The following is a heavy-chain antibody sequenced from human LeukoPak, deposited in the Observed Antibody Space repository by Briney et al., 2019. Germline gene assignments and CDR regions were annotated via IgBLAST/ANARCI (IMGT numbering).Heavy chain of an antibody. V-gene: IGHV3-74*01. Sequence: GGSLRLSCAASGFTFSGYSMNWVRHAPGQGLVWVSRIEGDGISTNYADSVKGRFTISRDIAKNTLYLQMNSLRAEDTGVYYCAKDHYWSIDYWGRGTLVTVSS. CDR1: GFTFSGYS. J-gene: IGHJ4*02. CDR3: AKDHYWSIDY. D-gene: IGHD3-3*01. CDR2: IEGDGIST.